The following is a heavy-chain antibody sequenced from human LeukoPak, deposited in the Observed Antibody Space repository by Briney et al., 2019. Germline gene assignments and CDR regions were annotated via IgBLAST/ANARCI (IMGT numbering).Heavy chain of an antibody. CDR3: ARGRIAKIVVVHSFSYGMDV. CDR1: GGSFTDYF. J-gene: IGHJ6*02. CDR2: INDYTGDT. V-gene: IGHV4-34*01. Sequence: SETLSLTCTVYGGSFTDYFWTGIRQSPGKGLEWIGEINDYTGDTNYNPSLNSRVSISLEKSKNQFSLELQSVTAADTAAYYCARGRIAKIVVVHSFSYGMDVWGQGTTVTVSS. D-gene: IGHD3-22*01.